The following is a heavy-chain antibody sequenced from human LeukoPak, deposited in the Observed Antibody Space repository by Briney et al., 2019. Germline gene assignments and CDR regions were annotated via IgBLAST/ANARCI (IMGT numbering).Heavy chain of an antibody. CDR2: MYRDGTT. V-gene: IGHV3-53*01. J-gene: IGHJ5*02. CDR1: GFTVSTNY. D-gene: IGHD4-17*01. Sequence: GGSPRLSCAASGFTVSTNYMSWVRQAPGKGLEWVSIMYRDGTTYCADSVKGRFTISRDNFKNTLYLQMNRLRAEDTAMYYCARDSGDGDYEPLNSWGPGTLVTVSS. CDR3: ARDSGDGDYEPLNS.